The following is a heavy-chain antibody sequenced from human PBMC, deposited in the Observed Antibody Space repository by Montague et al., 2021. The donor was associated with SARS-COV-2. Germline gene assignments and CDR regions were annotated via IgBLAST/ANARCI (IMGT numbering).Heavy chain of an antibody. V-gene: IGHV4-34*01. CDR3: ARGARQGYGFRLGSFDY. J-gene: IGHJ4*02. CDR2: INHSGST. CDR1: GGSFRGYY. Sequence: SETLSLTCAVYGGSFRGYYWNWIRQPPGKGLEWIGEINHSGSTNYNPSLKSRVTMSVDTSKNQFSLKLSSVTAADTAVYYCARGARQGYGFRLGSFDYWGQGTPVTVSS. D-gene: IGHD3-10*01.